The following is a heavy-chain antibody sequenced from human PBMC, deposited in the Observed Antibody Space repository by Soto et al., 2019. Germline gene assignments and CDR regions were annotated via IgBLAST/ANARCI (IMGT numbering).Heavy chain of an antibody. D-gene: IGHD2-2*01. Sequence: VGSLRLSCAASGFTFSNYAMSWVRQAPGKGLEWVSAIGTRDDIFYADSVNGRFTISRDNSKNTLYLQMNSLRAEDTAVYYCAKGPAIVLVPAAMNYYHGMDVWGQGTTVTVSS. CDR1: GFTFSNYA. CDR3: AKGPAIVLVPAAMNYYHGMDV. V-gene: IGHV3-23*01. CDR2: IGTRDDI. J-gene: IGHJ6*02.